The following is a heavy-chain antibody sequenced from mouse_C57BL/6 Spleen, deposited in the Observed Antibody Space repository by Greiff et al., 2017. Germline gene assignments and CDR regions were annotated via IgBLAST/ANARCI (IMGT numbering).Heavy chain of an antibody. CDR3: ARGGYYGSGYFDV. J-gene: IGHJ1*03. CDR1: GYTFTSYW. D-gene: IGHD1-1*01. CDR2: IHPNSGST. V-gene: IGHV1-64*01. Sequence: VQLQQPGAELVKPGASVKLSCKASGYTFTSYWMHWVKQRPGQGLEWIGMIHPNSGSTNYNEKFKSKATLTVDKSSSTAYMQLSSLTSEDSAVYYCARGGYYGSGYFDVWGTGTTVTVSS.